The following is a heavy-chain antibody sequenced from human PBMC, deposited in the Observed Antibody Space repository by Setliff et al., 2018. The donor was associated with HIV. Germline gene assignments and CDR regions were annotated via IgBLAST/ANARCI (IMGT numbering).Heavy chain of an antibody. V-gene: IGHV3-21*01. CDR2: ISSSSYI. D-gene: IGHD6-13*01. Sequence: GGSLRLSCEASGFTFSTYSMNWVRQAPGKGLEWVSSISSSSYIYYADSVKGRFTISRDNAKNSLYLQMNSLRAEDTAVYYCARATAAWDDAFDIWGQGTMVTVSS. CDR1: GFTFSTYS. J-gene: IGHJ3*02. CDR3: ARATAAWDDAFDI.